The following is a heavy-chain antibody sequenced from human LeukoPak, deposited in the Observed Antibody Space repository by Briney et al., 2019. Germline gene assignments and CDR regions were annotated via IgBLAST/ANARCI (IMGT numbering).Heavy chain of an antibody. V-gene: IGHV3-23*01. D-gene: IGHD2-15*01. Sequence: GGSLRLSCAASGFTFSSSAMRWVRQAPGKGLEWVSAISNNGGYTYYADSVQGRFTISRDNSKSTLCLQMNSLRAEDTAVYDCAKQLGYCSDGSCYFPYWGQGTLVTVSS. CDR2: ISNNGGYT. J-gene: IGHJ4*02. CDR3: AKQLGYCSDGSCYFPY. CDR1: GFTFSSSA.